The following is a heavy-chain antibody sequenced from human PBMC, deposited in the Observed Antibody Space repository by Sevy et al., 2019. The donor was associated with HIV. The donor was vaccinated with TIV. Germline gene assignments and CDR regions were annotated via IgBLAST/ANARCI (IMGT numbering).Heavy chain of an antibody. Sequence: GGSLRLSCVASGFTFSSYSMNWVRQAPGKGLEWVSYISSSSGTIYYADSVKGRFSISRDNAKNSLYLQMNSLRDEDTAVYYCARLRWISMVRGVIITSPYDYWGQGTLVTVSS. D-gene: IGHD3-10*01. CDR1: GFTFSSYS. CDR3: ARLRWISMVRGVIITSPYDY. V-gene: IGHV3-48*02. CDR2: ISSSSGTI. J-gene: IGHJ4*02.